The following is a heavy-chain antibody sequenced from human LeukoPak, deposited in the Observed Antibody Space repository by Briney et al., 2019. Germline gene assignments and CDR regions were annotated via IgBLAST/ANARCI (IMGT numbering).Heavy chain of an antibody. D-gene: IGHD3-22*01. J-gene: IGHJ3*02. CDR1: GGSFSGYY. CDR3: ARFRFDSSGYYYGAAFDI. CDR2: IYYSGSI. Sequence: SETLSLTCAVYGGSFSGYYWSWIRQTPGKGLEWIGYIYYSGSIYYNPSLKSRVTISVDTSKNQFSLKLSSVTAADTAVYYCARFRFDSSGYYYGAAFDIWGQGTMVTLSS. V-gene: IGHV4-30-4*08.